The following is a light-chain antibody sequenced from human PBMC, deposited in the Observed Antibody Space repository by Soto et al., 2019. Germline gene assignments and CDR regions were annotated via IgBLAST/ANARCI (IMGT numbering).Light chain of an antibody. CDR1: QSVNINY. Sequence: DIGVTQSPGTLSLSPGERATLSCRASQSVNINYFAWYQQKSGQAPRLLIYGTSNRASGIPDRFSGSGSGTDFTLSISGLEPEDFAVYFCQQYANSRTFGQGTKV. J-gene: IGKJ1*01. CDR3: QQYANSRT. V-gene: IGKV3-20*01. CDR2: GTS.